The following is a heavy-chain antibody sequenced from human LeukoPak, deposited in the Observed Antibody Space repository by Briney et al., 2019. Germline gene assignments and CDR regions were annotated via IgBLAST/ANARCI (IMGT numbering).Heavy chain of an antibody. D-gene: IGHD6-19*01. CDR1: GFTFSDYY. CDR2: IKQDGSEK. CDR3: AREFRSGYNSRWFDY. Sequence: GGSLRLSCAASGFTFSDYYMSWIRQAPGEGLEWVANIKQDGSEKWYVDSVKGRFTISRDNAKNSLYLQINSLRVEDTAVYHCAREFRSGYNSRWFDYWGQGTLVTVSS. V-gene: IGHV3-7*01. J-gene: IGHJ5*01.